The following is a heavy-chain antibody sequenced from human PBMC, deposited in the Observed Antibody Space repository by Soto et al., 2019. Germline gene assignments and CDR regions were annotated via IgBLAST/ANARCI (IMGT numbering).Heavy chain of an antibody. CDR3: ARTAAGYWYSDL. Sequence: QVQLQESGPGLVKPSETLSLTCTVSGGSISSYYWSWIRQPPGKGLEWIGYIYYSGSTHYNPSLKSRVTISVATSNNQFSLKLSSVTAADTAVYYCARTAAGYWYSDLWGRGTLVTVSS. D-gene: IGHD6-13*01. J-gene: IGHJ2*01. CDR1: GGSISSYY. V-gene: IGHV4-59*08. CDR2: IYYSGST.